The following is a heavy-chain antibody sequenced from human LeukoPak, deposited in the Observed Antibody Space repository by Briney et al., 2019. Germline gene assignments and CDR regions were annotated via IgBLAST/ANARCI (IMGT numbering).Heavy chain of an antibody. J-gene: IGHJ4*02. V-gene: IGHV3-7*01. CDR2: IKKDGSDK. CDR1: GFTFSSYW. D-gene: IGHD5-18*01. Sequence: PGGSLRLSCAASGFTFSSYWMSWVRQAPGKGLEWVANIKKDGSDKYYVDSVKGRFTISRDNAKPSLYLQMNSLRAEDTAVYYCARDLSGVTGYTYGRGIDYWGQGTLVTVSS. CDR3: ARDLSGVTGYTYGRGIDY.